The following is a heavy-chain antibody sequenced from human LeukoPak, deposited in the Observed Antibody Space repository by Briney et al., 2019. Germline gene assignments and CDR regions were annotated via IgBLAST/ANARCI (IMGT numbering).Heavy chain of an antibody. J-gene: IGHJ6*02. CDR2: IKPNSGGT. Sequence: ASLRDSSKDSGDTFTGYYMHWVRPAPGQGLEWMGWIKPNSGGTNYAQTLRGGVTITRETTISTAYMELSRLKSDDTAVYYCARLTYYYGMDVWGQGTTVTVSS. CDR3: ARLTYYYGMDV. CDR1: GDTFTGYY. V-gene: IGHV1-2*02.